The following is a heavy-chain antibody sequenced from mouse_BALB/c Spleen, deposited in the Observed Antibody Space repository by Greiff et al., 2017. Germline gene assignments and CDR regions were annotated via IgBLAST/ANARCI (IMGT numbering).Heavy chain of an antibody. V-gene: IGHV5-9*03. Sequence: EVKLVESGGGLVKPGGSLKLSCAASGFTFSSYTMSWVRQTPEKRLEWVATISSGGGNTYYPDCVKGRFTISRDNAKNNLYLQMSSLRSEDTALYYCARVYYRYDGGLFFDYWGQGTTLTVSS. J-gene: IGHJ2*01. D-gene: IGHD2-14*01. CDR3: ARVYYRYDGGLFFDY. CDR1: GFTFSSYT. CDR2: ISSGGGNT.